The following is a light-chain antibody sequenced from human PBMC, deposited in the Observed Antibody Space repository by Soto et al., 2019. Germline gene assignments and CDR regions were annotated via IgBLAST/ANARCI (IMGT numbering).Light chain of an antibody. CDR1: QSISNC. CDR2: EAS. J-gene: IGKJ2*01. V-gene: IGKV1-5*03. CDR3: QQYDSYSTT. Sequence: DIQMTQSPSTLSASVGDRVTITCRASQSISNCLAWYQQKPGKAPKFLISEASTLLSDVPSRFSGSGSGTEFTLTINSLQPDDFATYYCQQYDSYSTTFGQGTKLEIK.